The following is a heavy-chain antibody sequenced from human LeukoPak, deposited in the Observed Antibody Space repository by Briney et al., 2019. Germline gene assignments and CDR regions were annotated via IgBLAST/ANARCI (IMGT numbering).Heavy chain of an antibody. CDR3: ARQIRITMNVDY. Sequence: PSETLSLTCTVSGGSISSSSYYWGWIRQPPGKGLEWIGSIFYSGSTYYNPSLKSRVTISVDTSKNQLSLKPSSVTAADTAVYYCARQIRITMNVDYWGQGTLVTVSS. D-gene: IGHD3-3*01. J-gene: IGHJ4*02. CDR1: GGSISSSSYY. V-gene: IGHV4-39*01. CDR2: IFYSGST.